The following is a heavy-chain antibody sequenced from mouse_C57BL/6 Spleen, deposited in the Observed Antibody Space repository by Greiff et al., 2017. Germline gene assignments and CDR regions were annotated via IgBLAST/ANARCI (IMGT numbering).Heavy chain of an antibody. D-gene: IGHD2-4*01. CDR1: GFTFSSYA. J-gene: IGHJ4*01. CDR2: ISDGGSYT. CDR3: ARDLDDYYYYAMDY. Sequence: DVMLVESGGGLVKPGGSLKLSCAASGFTFSSYAMSWVRQTPEKRLEWVATISDGGSYTYYPDNVKGRFTISRDNAKNNLYLQMSHLKSEDTAMYYCARDLDDYYYYAMDYWGQGTSVTVSS. V-gene: IGHV5-4*01.